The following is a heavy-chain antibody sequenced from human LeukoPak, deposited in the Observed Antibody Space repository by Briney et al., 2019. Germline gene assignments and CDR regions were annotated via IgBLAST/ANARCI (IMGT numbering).Heavy chain of an antibody. V-gene: IGHV3-74*03. Sequence: PGGSLRLSCAASGFTFSSHWMHWVRQAPGKGLVWVSRINGDGSNTTYADSVKGRFTISRDNAKNSLYLQMNSLRAEDTAVYYCARDGYGDYFDYWGQGTLVTVSS. CDR3: ARDGYGDYFDY. CDR2: INGDGSNT. J-gene: IGHJ4*02. D-gene: IGHD5-18*01. CDR1: GFTFSSHW.